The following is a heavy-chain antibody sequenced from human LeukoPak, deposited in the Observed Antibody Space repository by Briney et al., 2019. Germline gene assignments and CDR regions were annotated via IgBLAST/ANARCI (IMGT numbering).Heavy chain of an antibody. CDR1: GITFSTYV. D-gene: IGHD3-16*01. J-gene: IGHJ3*01. CDR2: ISTDGRSI. V-gene: IGHV3-64*01. Sequence: GGSLRLSCAASGITFSTYVMHWVRQAPGKGLEYVSSISTDGRSIYYAKSVKGRFSISRDNSKNTVYLQLGSLRPEDMAVYYCATTFEIGAVMATDAFDLWGQGTMVAVSS. CDR3: ATTFEIGAVMATDAFDL.